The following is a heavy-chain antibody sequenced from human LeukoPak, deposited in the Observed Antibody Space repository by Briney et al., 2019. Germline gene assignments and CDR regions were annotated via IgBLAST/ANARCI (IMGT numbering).Heavy chain of an antibody. J-gene: IGHJ5*02. Sequence: SVKVSCKASGGTFSSYAISWVRQAPGQGLQWMGGIIPIFGTANYAQKFQGRVTITADKSTSTAYMELSSLRSEDTAVYYCARWEMNYSGYDGDWFDPWGQGTLVTVSS. CDR3: ARWEMNYSGYDGDWFDP. D-gene: IGHD5-12*01. CDR2: IIPIFGTA. CDR1: GGTFSSYA. V-gene: IGHV1-69*06.